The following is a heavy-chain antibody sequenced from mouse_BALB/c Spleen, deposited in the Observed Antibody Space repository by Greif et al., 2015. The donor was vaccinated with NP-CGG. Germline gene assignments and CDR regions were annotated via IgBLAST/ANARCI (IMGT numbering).Heavy chain of an antibody. J-gene: IGHJ2*01. D-gene: IGHD2-4*01. CDR3: ARRGDYDGFDY. CDR1: GYTFTSYW. CDR2: INPSTGYT. V-gene: IGHV1-7*01. Sequence: VQGVESGAELAKPGASVKMSCKASGYTFTSYWMHWVKQRPGQGLEWIGYINPSTGYTEYNQKFKDKATLTADKSSSTAYMQLSSLTSEDSAVYYCARRGDYDGFDYWGQGTTLTVSS.